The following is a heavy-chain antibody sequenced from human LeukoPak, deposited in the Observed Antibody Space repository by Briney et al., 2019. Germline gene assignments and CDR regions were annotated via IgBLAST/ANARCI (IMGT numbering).Heavy chain of an antibody. CDR2: IYPGDSDT. J-gene: IGHJ2*01. Sequence: PGESLKISCKGSGYSFSNYWIGWVRQMPGRGLEWMGIIYPGDSDTRYSPSFQGQVTISADKSISTAYLQWSSLKASDTAMYYCARRSCSSTSCPVPRYFDLWGRGTLVTVSS. CDR3: ARRSCSSTSCPVPRYFDL. CDR1: GYSFSNYW. V-gene: IGHV5-51*03. D-gene: IGHD2-2*01.